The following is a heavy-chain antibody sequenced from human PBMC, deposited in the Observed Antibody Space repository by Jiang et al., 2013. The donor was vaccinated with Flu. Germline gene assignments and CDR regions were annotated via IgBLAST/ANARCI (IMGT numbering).Heavy chain of an antibody. V-gene: IGHV2-5*02. D-gene: IGHD3-9*01. CDR3: ARLGFGALIGDVSYGFDV. CDR2: IYWDGDK. CDR1: GFSLSTTGVG. Sequence: KPTQTLTLTCTLSGFSLSTTGVGVGWIRQPPGKALEWLALIYWDGDKRHSPSLKNRITITKDSSKNQVVLTMTNVDPVDTATYYCARLGFGALIGDVSYGFDVWGQGTTVTVSS. J-gene: IGHJ6*02.